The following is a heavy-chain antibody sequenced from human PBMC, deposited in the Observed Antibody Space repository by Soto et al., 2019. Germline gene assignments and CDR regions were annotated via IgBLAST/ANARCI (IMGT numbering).Heavy chain of an antibody. CDR2: ISGSGGST. CDR3: ANDDKAILWFGELLDHYYYYGMDV. Sequence: EVQLLESGGGLVQPGGSLRLSCAASGFTFSSYAMSWVRQAPGKGLEWVSAISGSGGSTYYADSVKGRFTISRDNSKNTLYLQMNSLRAEDTAVYYCANDDKAILWFGELLDHYYYYGMDVCGQGTTVTVSS. V-gene: IGHV3-23*01. CDR1: GFTFSSYA. D-gene: IGHD3-10*01. J-gene: IGHJ6*02.